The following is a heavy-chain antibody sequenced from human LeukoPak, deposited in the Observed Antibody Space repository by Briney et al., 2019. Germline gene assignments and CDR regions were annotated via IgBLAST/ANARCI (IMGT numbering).Heavy chain of an antibody. CDR3: ARGHYYDSSGYYVEDY. D-gene: IGHD3-22*01. V-gene: IGHV4-34*01. J-gene: IGHJ4*02. CDR2: INHSGST. CDR1: GGFFSGYY. Sequence: PSETLSLTCAVYGGFFSGYYWSWVRQPPGKGLEWIGEINHSGSTNYNPSLKSRVTISVDTSKNQFSLKLSSVTAADTAAYYCARGHYYDSSGYYVEDYWGQGTLVTVSS.